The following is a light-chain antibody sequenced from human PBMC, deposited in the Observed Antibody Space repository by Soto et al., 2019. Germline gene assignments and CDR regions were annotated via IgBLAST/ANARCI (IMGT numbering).Light chain of an antibody. Sequence: QSALTQPPSASGSLGQSVTISCTGTSSDDGGYNYVSWHQQHPGKAPKLMIYEVTKRPSGVPDRFSGSKSGNTASLTVSGLQAEDEADYYCSSIAGGGNPVLFGGGTKLTVL. CDR2: EVT. CDR3: SSIAGGGNPVL. CDR1: SSDDGGYNY. J-gene: IGLJ2*01. V-gene: IGLV2-8*01.